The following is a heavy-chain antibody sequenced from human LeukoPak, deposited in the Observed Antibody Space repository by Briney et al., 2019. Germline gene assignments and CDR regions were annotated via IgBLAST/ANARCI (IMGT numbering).Heavy chain of an antibody. J-gene: IGHJ6*02. CDR1: GFTVSSNY. V-gene: IGHV3-66*01. D-gene: IGHD5-24*01. CDR2: LYSGGST. Sequence: GGSLRLSCAASGFTVSSNYMSWVRQAPGKGLEWVSLLYSGGSTYYADSVKGRFTISRDNSKNTLYLQMNSLRAEDTAVYYCASRDKGYYYGMDVWGQGTTVTVYS. CDR3: ASRDKGYYYGMDV.